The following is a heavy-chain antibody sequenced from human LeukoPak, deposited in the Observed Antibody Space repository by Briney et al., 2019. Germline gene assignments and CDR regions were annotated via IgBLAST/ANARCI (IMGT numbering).Heavy chain of an antibody. CDR3: ARELNWGHAFDI. CDR2: ISSSSSYI. CDR1: GFTFSSYS. J-gene: IGHJ3*02. Sequence: GGSLRLSCAASGFTFSSYSMNWVRQAPGKGLEWVSSISSSSSYIYYADSVEGRFTISRDNAKNSLYLQMNSLRAEDTAVYYCARELNWGHAFDIWGQGTMVTVSS. D-gene: IGHD7-27*01. V-gene: IGHV3-21*01.